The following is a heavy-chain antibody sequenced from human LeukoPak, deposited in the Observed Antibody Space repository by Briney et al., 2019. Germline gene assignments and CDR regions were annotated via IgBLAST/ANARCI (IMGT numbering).Heavy chain of an antibody. V-gene: IGHV4-59*08. CDR2: IYHDGIT. CDR3: VRQGGWGGAASLIEF. J-gene: IGHJ4*02. D-gene: IGHD2-15*01. Sequence: PSETLSLTCTVSDGSINSYYWGWIRQPPGKGLEWIGWIYHDGITSYNPSLKSRVTISVDKSRNQFSLEVRSVTAADTAVYYCVRQGGWGGAASLIEFWGQGTLVTVSS. CDR1: DGSINSYY.